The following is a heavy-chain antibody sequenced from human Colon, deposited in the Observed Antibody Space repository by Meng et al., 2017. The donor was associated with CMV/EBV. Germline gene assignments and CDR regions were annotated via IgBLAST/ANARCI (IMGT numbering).Heavy chain of an antibody. J-gene: IGHJ4*02. V-gene: IGHV1-2*02. CDR3: ARGGTIGYSYAIDY. Sequence: ASVKVSCKASGGTFSTSTFSWVRQAPGQGLEWMGWINPNSGGTNYAQKFQGRVTMTRDTSISTAHMELSRLRSDDTAVYYCARGGTIGYSYAIDYWGQGTLVTVSS. CDR2: INPNSGGT. D-gene: IGHD5-18*01. CDR1: GGTFSTST.